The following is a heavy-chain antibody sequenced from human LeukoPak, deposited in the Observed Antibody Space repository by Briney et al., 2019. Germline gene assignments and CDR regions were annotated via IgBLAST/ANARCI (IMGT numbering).Heavy chain of an antibody. CDR3: AREPYYDILTGSSYYFDY. Sequence: ASVKVSCKASGYTFTSYDINWVRQATGQGLEWMGWLNPNSGKSDFAQKFQGRVTITTDKSTSTAYMELSSLRSEDTAVYYCAREPYYDILTGSSYYFDYWGQGTLVTVSS. CDR1: GYTFTSYD. V-gene: IGHV1-8*01. D-gene: IGHD3-9*01. CDR2: LNPNSGKS. J-gene: IGHJ4*02.